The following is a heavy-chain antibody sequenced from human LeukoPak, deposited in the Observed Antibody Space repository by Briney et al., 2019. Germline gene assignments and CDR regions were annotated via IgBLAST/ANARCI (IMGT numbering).Heavy chain of an antibody. CDR1: GGTFSSYA. CDR2: IIPIFGTA. Sequence: ASVKVSCKASGGTFSSYAISWVRQAPEQGLEGMGGIIPIFGTANYAQKFQGRVTITADESTSTAYMELSSLRSEDTAVYYCARVSYGDYGLAYGYYYGMDVWGQGTTVTVSS. V-gene: IGHV1-69*13. D-gene: IGHD4-17*01. CDR3: ARVSYGDYGLAYGYYYGMDV. J-gene: IGHJ6*02.